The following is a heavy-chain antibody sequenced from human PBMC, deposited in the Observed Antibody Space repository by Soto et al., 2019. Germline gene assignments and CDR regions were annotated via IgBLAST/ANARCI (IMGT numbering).Heavy chain of an antibody. CDR1: GGTFSSYA. Sequence: GASVKVSCKASGGTFSSYAISWVRQAPGQGLEWMGGIIPIFGTANYAQKFQGRVTITADKSTSTAYMELSSLRSEDTAVYYCASSRGSGPPSPYYYYGMDVWGQGTTVTVSS. V-gene: IGHV1-69*06. CDR2: IIPIFGTA. D-gene: IGHD2-15*01. J-gene: IGHJ6*02. CDR3: ASSRGSGPPSPYYYYGMDV.